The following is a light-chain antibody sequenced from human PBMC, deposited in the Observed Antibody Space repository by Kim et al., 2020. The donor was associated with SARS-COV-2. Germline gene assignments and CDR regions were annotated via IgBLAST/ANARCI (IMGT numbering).Light chain of an antibody. V-gene: IGKV3-11*01. CDR2: DVS. CDR3: NQRSDWPNT. Sequence: SWSQGERATLSGRASESVGSYLAGYKQNPGQAPRLLIYDVSNRATGIPARFSGSGSGTDFTRTISSLEPEDFALYYCNQRSDWPNTFGQGTKLEI. J-gene: IGKJ2*01. CDR1: ESVGSY.